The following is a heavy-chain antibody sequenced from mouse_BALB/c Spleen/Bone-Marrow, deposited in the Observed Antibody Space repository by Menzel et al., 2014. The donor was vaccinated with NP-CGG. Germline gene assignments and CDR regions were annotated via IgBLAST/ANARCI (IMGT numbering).Heavy chain of an antibody. CDR2: INPSNGRT. J-gene: IGHJ2*01. CDR1: GYTFTSYW. CDR3: ARGGFDY. Sequence: QVQLQQPGAELVKPGASVKLSCKASGYTFTSYWMHWVKQRPGQGLEWIGEINPSNGRTNYNEKFKSKATLTVDKSSRTAYMQLSSLTSEDSAVYYCARGGFDYWGQGTTLTVSS. V-gene: IGHV1S81*02.